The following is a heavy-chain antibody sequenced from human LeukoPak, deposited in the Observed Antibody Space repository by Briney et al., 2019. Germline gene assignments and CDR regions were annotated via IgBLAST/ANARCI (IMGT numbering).Heavy chain of an antibody. CDR1: GYTFTSYY. V-gene: IGHV1-46*01. D-gene: IGHD2-2*01. CDR3: ARSNGPDIVVVPAAPEGYFDY. CDR2: INPSGGST. Sequence: GASVKVSCKASGYTFTSYYMHWVRQAPGQGLEWMGIINPSGGSTSYAQKSQGRVTMTRDTSTSTVYMELSSLRSEDTAVYYCARSNGPDIVVVPAAPEGYFDYWGQGTLVTVSS. J-gene: IGHJ4*02.